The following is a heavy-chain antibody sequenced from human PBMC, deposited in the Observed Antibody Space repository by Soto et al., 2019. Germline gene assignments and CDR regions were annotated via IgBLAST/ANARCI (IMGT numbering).Heavy chain of an antibody. J-gene: IGHJ4*02. D-gene: IGHD3-10*01. Sequence: GGSLRLSCAASGFTFSSYAMSWVRQAPGKGLEWVSAISGSGGSTYYADSVKGRFTISRDNSKNTLYLQMNSLRAEDTAVYYCAKGGAGYYGSGSYPYWGQGTLVTVSS. V-gene: IGHV3-23*01. CDR3: AKGGAGYYGSGSYPY. CDR1: GFTFSSYA. CDR2: ISGSGGST.